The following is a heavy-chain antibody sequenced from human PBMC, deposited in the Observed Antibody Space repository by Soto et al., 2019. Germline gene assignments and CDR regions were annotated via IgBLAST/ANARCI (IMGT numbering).Heavy chain of an antibody. V-gene: IGHV3-11*06. CDR2: ISSTSSFT. D-gene: IGHD5-12*01. Sequence: GGSLRLSCVASGFTFSDSYMSWVRQAPGKGLEWVSYISSTSSFTDYAESVKGRFIISRDNAKNSLFLQMNSLRAEDTALYYCARRDGYNYFDFWGQGTLVSVFS. J-gene: IGHJ4*02. CDR1: GFTFSDSY. CDR3: ARRDGYNYFDF.